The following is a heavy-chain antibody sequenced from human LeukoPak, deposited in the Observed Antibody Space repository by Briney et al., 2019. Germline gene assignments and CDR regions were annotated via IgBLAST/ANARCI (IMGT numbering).Heavy chain of an antibody. D-gene: IGHD2-21*02. CDR3: ARGGFYCGGDCYVDY. J-gene: IGHJ4*02. CDR1: GGSFSPYY. CDR2: INHSGST. V-gene: IGHV4-34*01. Sequence: SETLSLTCAVYGGSFSPYYWSWIRQPPGKGLEWIGEINHSGSTNYNPSLKSRVTISVDTSKNQFSLRLSSVTAADTAVYYCARGGFYCGGDCYVDYWGQGTLVTVSA.